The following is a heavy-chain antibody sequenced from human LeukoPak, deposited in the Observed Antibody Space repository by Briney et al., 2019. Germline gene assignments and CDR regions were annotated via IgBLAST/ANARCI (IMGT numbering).Heavy chain of an antibody. CDR3: ARDTNGLAY. V-gene: IGHV3-74*01. D-gene: IGHD2-8*01. CDR2: VSTDGSTT. Sequence: GGSLRLSCAASGFTFSSHRMHWVRQAPGKGLAWVSCVSTDGSTTNYADSVKGRFTISRDNAKNTLYLQTNSLRVEDTAVYYCARDTNGLAYWGLGTRVTVSS. J-gene: IGHJ4*02. CDR1: GFTFSSHR.